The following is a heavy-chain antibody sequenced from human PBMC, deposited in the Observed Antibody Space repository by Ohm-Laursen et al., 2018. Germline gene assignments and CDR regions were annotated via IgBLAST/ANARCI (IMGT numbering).Heavy chain of an antibody. CDR2: ISGSGHST. Sequence: SLRLSCAASGFTFNNFGMHWVRQAPGKGLEWVSDISGSGHSTYYADSVKGRFTISRDNSKNTLHLQMNSLRAEDTAVYYCAKDESGWFDPWGQGTLVTVSS. CDR1: GFTFNNFG. V-gene: IGHV3-23*01. J-gene: IGHJ5*02. CDR3: AKDESGWFDP.